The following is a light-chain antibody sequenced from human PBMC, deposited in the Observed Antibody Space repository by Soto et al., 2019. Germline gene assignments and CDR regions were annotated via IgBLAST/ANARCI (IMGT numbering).Light chain of an antibody. CDR1: NSDLGTYNL. CDR2: EVN. J-gene: IGLJ1*01. V-gene: IGLV2-23*02. Sequence: QSALTQPASVSGSPGQSITISCTGTNSDLGTYNLVSWYQQHPGKAPKLIICEVNKWPSGVPSRFSGSKSGNTASLTISGLQADDEADYYCCSYAVSGAYVFGTGTKLTVL. CDR3: CSYAVSGAYV.